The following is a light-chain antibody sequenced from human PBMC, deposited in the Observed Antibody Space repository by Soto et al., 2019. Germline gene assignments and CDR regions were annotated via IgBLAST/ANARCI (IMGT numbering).Light chain of an antibody. CDR1: TRNVGLYQA. J-gene: IGLJ1*01. CDR3: GPCDSSLHTYV. CDR2: EVN. Sequence: QSVLTQPASVSGSPGQSVTISCTGTTRNVGLYQAISWYQQHPGKAPKLILYEVNQRPSGVSNRFSGSKSGNTASLTISGLPPEGEADYYCGPCDSSLHTYVFGPRTKVTV. V-gene: IGLV2-23*02.